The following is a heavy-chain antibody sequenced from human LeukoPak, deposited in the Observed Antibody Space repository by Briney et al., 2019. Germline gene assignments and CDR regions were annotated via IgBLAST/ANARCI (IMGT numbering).Heavy chain of an antibody. Sequence: KYGESLKISCKGSGYSFTSYWISWVRQMPGKGLEWMGRIDPSDSYTNYSPSFQGQVTISADKSISTAYLQWNSLKASDTAMYYCARRRSGGTYNWFDPWGQGTLVTVSS. J-gene: IGHJ5*02. D-gene: IGHD2-15*01. CDR2: IDPSDSYT. CDR1: GYSFTSYW. CDR3: ARRRSGGTYNWFDP. V-gene: IGHV5-10-1*04.